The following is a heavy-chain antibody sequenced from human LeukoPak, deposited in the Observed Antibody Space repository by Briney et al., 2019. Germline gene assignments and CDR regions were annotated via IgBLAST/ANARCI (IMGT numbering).Heavy chain of an antibody. D-gene: IGHD3-9*01. CDR2: ITNGGSTI. CDR1: GFTFSDYN. Sequence: GGSLRLSCAASGFTFSDYNMNWVRQAPGKGLEWVSYITNGGSTIHHADSVKGRFTVSRDNDKKTLYLQMNSLRAEDTAVYYCARSIGLTGGGVDVWGQGPTVTVSS. V-gene: IGHV3-11*01. CDR3: ARSIGLTGGGVDV. J-gene: IGHJ6*02.